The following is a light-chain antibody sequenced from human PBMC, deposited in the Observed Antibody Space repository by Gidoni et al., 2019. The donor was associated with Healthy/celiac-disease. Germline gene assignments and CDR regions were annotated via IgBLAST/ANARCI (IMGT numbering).Light chain of an antibody. V-gene: IGKV3-11*01. Sequence: EIVLTQSPATLSLSPGERATLSCRASQSVSSNLAWYQQKPGQAPRLLIYDASNRATSIPARFSGSGSGTDFTLTISSLEPEDFAVYYCQQRSNWPPENTFGQGTKLEIK. J-gene: IGKJ2*01. CDR2: DAS. CDR1: QSVSSN. CDR3: QQRSNWPPENT.